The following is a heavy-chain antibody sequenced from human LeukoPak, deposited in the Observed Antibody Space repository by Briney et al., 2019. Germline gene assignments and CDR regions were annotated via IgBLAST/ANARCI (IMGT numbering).Heavy chain of an antibody. V-gene: IGHV3-74*01. D-gene: IGHD3-10*01. Sequence: GGSLTLSCAASGFTFSSYWMHWVRQAPGKGLVWVSRINSDESSTTYADSVKGRFTISRDNAKNSLYLQMNRLRAEDTAVYYCARAPHDGSGPTLGQGTLVTVSS. J-gene: IGHJ5*02. CDR3: ARAPHDGSGPT. CDR2: INSDESST. CDR1: GFTFSSYW.